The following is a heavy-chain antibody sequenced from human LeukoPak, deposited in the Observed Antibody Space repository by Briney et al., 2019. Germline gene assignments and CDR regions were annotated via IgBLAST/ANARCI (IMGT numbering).Heavy chain of an antibody. V-gene: IGHV4-4*02. CDR2: TYHSGST. CDR1: GGSISSSNW. Sequence: PSGTLSLTCAVSGGSISSSNWWSWVRQPPGKGLEWIGETYHSGSTNYNPSLKSRVTISVDKSKNQFSLKLSSVTAADTAVYYCARRSIAAAATKNWFDPWGQGTLVTVSS. CDR3: ARRSIAAAATKNWFDP. D-gene: IGHD6-13*01. J-gene: IGHJ5*02.